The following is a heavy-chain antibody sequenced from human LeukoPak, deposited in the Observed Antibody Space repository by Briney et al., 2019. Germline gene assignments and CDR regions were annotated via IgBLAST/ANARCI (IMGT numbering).Heavy chain of an antibody. CDR3: ARDPGYSYGYGRVDYYYMDV. V-gene: IGHV1-2*06. D-gene: IGHD5-18*01. CDR2: INPNSGGT. Sequence: GPSVKLSCKASGYTFTGYYMHWVRQAPAQGLDWMGRINPNSGGTNYAQTSQGRITLTRDTSISTAYMGLSRLRSDDTAVYYCARDPGYSYGYGRVDYYYMDVWGKGTTVTVSS. CDR1: GYTFTGYY. J-gene: IGHJ6*03.